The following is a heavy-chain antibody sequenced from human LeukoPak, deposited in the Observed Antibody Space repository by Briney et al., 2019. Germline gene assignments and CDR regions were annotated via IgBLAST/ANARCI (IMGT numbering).Heavy chain of an antibody. CDR1: GASISSHY. J-gene: IGHJ4*02. V-gene: IGHV4-59*08. CDR3: ARQSSGYDLGPFAY. CDR2: IYYSGST. D-gene: IGHD5-12*01. Sequence: SETLSLTCSVSGASISSHYWSWIRQPPGKGLEWIGYIYYSGSTNYNPSLKSRVTISVDTSKNHFSLKLSSVTAADTAVYYCARQSSGYDLGPFAYWGQGTLVTVSS.